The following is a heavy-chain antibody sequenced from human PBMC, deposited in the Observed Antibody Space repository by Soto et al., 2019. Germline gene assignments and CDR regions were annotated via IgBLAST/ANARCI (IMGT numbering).Heavy chain of an antibody. CDR3: AKDSYHGSGSYITPYYFDS. Sequence: EVQLLESGGGLVQPGGSLRLSCAASGFTFNNYAMSWVRQAPGKGLEWVSVISGSGQRTSYADSVKGRFTVSRDNSKNTVDLHMKSLSAEDTAVYYCAKDSYHGSGSYITPYYFDSWGQGTLITVSS. J-gene: IGHJ4*02. CDR1: GFTFNNYA. V-gene: IGHV3-23*01. CDR2: ISGSGQRT. D-gene: IGHD3-10*01.